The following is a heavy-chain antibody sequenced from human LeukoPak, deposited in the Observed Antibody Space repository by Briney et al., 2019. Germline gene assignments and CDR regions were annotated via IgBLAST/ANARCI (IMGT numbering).Heavy chain of an antibody. J-gene: IGHJ3*02. CDR3: AHSNIVMEAFNI. V-gene: IGHV2-5*02. Sequence: SGPTLVKPTQTLTLTCTFSGFSLNTTEVAVGWIRQPPGKALEWLALIHWDDDKRYNPSLTSRLTVTKDTSKNQVVLTMSNMDPVDTATYHCAHSNIVMEAFNIRGQGTVVTVSS. CDR1: GFSLNTTEVA. CDR2: IHWDDDK. D-gene: IGHD2-15*01.